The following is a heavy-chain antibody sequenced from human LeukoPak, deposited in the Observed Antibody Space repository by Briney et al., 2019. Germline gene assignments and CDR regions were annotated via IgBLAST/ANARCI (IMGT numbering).Heavy chain of an antibody. J-gene: IGHJ3*02. D-gene: IGHD7-27*01. CDR2: IYYSGST. Sequence: KPSETLSLTCTVSGDSISSYYWSWIRQPPGKGLEWIGYIYYSGSTNYNPSLKSRVTISVDTSKNKFSLKLSSVTAAATAVYYCARRRLNWGAFDIWGQGTMVTVSS. CDR1: GDSISSYY. CDR3: ARRRLNWGAFDI. V-gene: IGHV4-59*01.